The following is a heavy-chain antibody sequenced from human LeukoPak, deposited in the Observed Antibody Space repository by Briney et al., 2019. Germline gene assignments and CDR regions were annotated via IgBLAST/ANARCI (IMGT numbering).Heavy chain of an antibody. V-gene: IGHV3-48*03. CDR3: AELGITMIGGV. Sequence: GSLRLSCAASGFTFSSYEMNWVRPAPGKGLEWVSYISSSGSTIYYADSVKGRFTISRDNAKNSLYLQMNSLRAEDTAVYYCAELGITMIGGVWGKGTTVTIPS. J-gene: IGHJ6*04. CDR2: ISSSGSTI. CDR1: GFTFSSYE. D-gene: IGHD3-10*02.